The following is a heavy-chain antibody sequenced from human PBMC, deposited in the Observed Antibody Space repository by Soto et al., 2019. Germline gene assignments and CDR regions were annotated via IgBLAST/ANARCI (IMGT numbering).Heavy chain of an antibody. CDR1: GGSVSSGSYY. CDR2: IYYSGST. J-gene: IGHJ4*02. CDR3: ATDSSGYYFDY. D-gene: IGHD3-22*01. V-gene: IGHV4-61*01. Sequence: QVQLQESGPGLVKPSETLSLTCTVSGGSVSSGSYYWSWIRQPPGKGLEWIGYIYYSGSTNYNPSLKSRVTISVDTSKNQFSLKLSSVTAADTAVYYCATDSSGYYFDYWGQGTLVTVSS.